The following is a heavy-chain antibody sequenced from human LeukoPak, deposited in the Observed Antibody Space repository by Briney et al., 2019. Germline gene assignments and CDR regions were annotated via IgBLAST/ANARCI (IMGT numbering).Heavy chain of an antibody. CDR3: ALYCSADNCGYFDY. Sequence: SDTLSLTCAVSGYSISSSNWWGWIRQPPGKGLEWIGYTHYSGSTDYNPSLKRRVTMSVDTSKNQFSLKLSSVTAVDTAVYYCALYCSADNCGYFDYWGQGTLVTVSS. CDR1: GYSISSSNW. D-gene: IGHD2-15*01. V-gene: IGHV4-28*01. CDR2: THYSGST. J-gene: IGHJ4*02.